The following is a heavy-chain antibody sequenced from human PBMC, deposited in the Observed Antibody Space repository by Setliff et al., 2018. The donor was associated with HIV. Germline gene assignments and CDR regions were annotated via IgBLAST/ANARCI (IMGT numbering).Heavy chain of an antibody. D-gene: IGHD3-10*01. J-gene: IGHJ4*02. CDR1: GLGSYW. CDR2: IKGDGSER. V-gene: IGHV3-7*01. CDR3: AISNSGSYSPQALDY. Sequence: PGGSLRLSCTASGLGSYWVSWVRQAPGKGREWVANIKGDGSERYYVDSVRGRFAISRDNAKNSVFLQMTNLRVDDTAVYYCAISNSGSYSPQALDYWGQGTLVTVSS.